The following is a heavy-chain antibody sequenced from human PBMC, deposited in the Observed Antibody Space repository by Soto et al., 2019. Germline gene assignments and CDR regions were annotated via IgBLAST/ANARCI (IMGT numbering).Heavy chain of an antibody. V-gene: IGHV3-30-3*01. Sequence: PGGSLRLSCAASGFTFSSYAMHWVRQAPGKGLEWVAVISYDGSNKYYADSVKGRFTISRDNSQNTLYLQMTSLRAEDTAVYYCARIDDYGDYVTDYWGQGALVTVSS. CDR2: ISYDGSNK. CDR1: GFTFSSYA. D-gene: IGHD4-17*01. J-gene: IGHJ4*02. CDR3: ARIDDYGDYVTDY.